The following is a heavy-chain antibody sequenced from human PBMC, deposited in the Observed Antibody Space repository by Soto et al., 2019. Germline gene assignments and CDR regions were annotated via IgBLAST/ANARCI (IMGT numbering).Heavy chain of an antibody. CDR1: GGSFSGYY. CDR3: ARARITMVRGVIGYYYYGMDV. CDR2: INHSGST. Sequence: PSETLSLTCAVYGGSFSGYYWSWIRQPPGKGLEWIGEINHSGSTNYNPSLKSRVTISVDTSKNQFSLKLSSVTAADTAVYYCARARITMVRGVIGYYYYGMDVWGQGTTVTVS. V-gene: IGHV4-34*01. J-gene: IGHJ6*02. D-gene: IGHD3-10*01.